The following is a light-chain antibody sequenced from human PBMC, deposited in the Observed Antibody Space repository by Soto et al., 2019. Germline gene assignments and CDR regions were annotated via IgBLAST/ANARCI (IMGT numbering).Light chain of an antibody. J-gene: IGKJ1*01. V-gene: IGKV3-20*01. CDR3: LQYGTAPT. CDR1: QSVSSSY. CDR2: GTS. Sequence: EIVLTQSPGTLSLSPGERATLSCRASQSVSSSYLDWYQQRSGQAPRLLIYGTSNRATDIPDRFSGSGSGTDFTLTISRLEAKDFAVYYCLQYGTAPTFGQGTKVEIK.